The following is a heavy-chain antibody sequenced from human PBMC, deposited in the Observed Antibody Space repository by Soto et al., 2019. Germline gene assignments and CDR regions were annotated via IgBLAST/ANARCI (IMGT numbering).Heavy chain of an antibody. J-gene: IGHJ6*02. Sequence: PGGSLRLSCAASGFTFSSYGMHWVRQAPGKGLEWVVLISYDGSNKYYADSVKGRFTISRDNSKNTLYLQMNSLRAEDTAVYYCAKDRIGVANYYYYGMDVWGQGTTVTVSS. CDR2: ISYDGSNK. CDR3: AKDRIGVANYYYYGMDV. CDR1: GFTFSSYG. D-gene: IGHD3-3*01. V-gene: IGHV3-30*18.